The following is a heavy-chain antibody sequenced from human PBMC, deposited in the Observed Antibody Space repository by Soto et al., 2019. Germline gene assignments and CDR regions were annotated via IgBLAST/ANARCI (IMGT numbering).Heavy chain of an antibody. D-gene: IGHD1-1*01. Sequence: QVQLQQWGAGLLKPSETLSLTCAVYGGFVSSGSYYWCWIRQPPGKGLEWIGEMSHSGGTHFNPCHKSRVTISVDTSKNQFSLKMSSVTAADTALYYCARVERGTATTVVDAFDIWGPGTMVTVSS. J-gene: IGHJ3*02. V-gene: IGHV4-34*01. CDR2: MSHSGGT. CDR3: ARVERGTATTVVDAFDI. CDR1: GGFVSSGSYY.